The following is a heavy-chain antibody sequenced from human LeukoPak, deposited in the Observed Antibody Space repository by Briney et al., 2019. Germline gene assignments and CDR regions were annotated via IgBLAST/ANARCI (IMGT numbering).Heavy chain of an antibody. CDR2: IYYSGST. Sequence: SETLSLPCTVSGGSISSYYWSWLRQPPGKGLEWIGYIYYSGSTNYNPSLKRRVTISVDTSKHQFSLQLSSVTAADTPVYYCARVTASFGGSYFIDHWGQGTLVTVSS. J-gene: IGHJ4*02. D-gene: IGHD1-26*01. CDR3: ARVTASFGGSYFIDH. CDR1: GGSISSYY. V-gene: IGHV4-59*01.